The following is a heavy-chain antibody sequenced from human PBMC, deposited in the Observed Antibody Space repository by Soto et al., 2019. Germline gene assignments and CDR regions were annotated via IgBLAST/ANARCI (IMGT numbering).Heavy chain of an antibody. CDR3: VRHIGRGDIVLMVYAAFDY. CDR1: GGSISSSSYY. Sequence: QLQLQESGPGLVKPSETLSLTCTVSGGSISSSSYYWGWIRQPPGKGLEWIGSIYYSGSTYYNPSLKSRVTISVDTSKNQFSLKLSSVTAADTAVYYCVRHIGRGDIVLMVYAAFDYWGQGTLVTVSS. D-gene: IGHD2-8*01. J-gene: IGHJ4*02. V-gene: IGHV4-39*01. CDR2: IYYSGST.